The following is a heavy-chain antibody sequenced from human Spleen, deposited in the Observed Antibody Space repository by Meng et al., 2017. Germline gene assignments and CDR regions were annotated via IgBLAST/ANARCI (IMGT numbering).Heavy chain of an antibody. CDR2: IYPRDSDT. J-gene: IGHJ4*02. CDR3: ARPTYSYILGAYDS. V-gene: IGHV5-51*01. Sequence: GESLKISCKGSGYSFTSYWIGWVRQMPGKGLEWMGIIYPRDSDTRSSPSFQGQVTISADKSISTAYLQWSSLKASDTAMYYCARPTYSYILGAYDSWGQGTLVTVSS. D-gene: IGHD5-18*01. CDR1: GYSFTSYW.